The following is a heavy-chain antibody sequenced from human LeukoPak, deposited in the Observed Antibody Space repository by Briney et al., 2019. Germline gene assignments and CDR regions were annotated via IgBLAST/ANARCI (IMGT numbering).Heavy chain of an antibody. V-gene: IGHV5-51*01. CDR3: ATGRADILTGPDY. CDR2: IYPGDSDT. CDR1: GYSFTSYW. J-gene: IGHJ4*02. D-gene: IGHD3-9*01. Sequence: GESLKISCNGSGYSFTSYWIGWVRQMPGKGLEWMGIIYPGDSDTRYSPSFQGQVTISADKSISTAYLQWSSLKASDTAMYYCATGRADILTGPDYWGQGTLVTVSS.